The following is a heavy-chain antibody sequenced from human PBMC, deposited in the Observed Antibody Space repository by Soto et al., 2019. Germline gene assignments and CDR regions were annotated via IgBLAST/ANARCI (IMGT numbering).Heavy chain of an antibody. CDR1: GFTFSSYA. V-gene: IGHV3-23*01. CDR3: AKDGGVIVSTYYYVDV. Sequence: GGSLRLSCAASGFTFSSYAMSWVRQAPGKGLEWVSAISGSGGSTYYADSVKGRFTISRDNSKNTLYLQMNSLRAEDTAVYYCAKDGGVIVSTYYYVDVWGKGTTVTVSS. D-gene: IGHD3-16*02. J-gene: IGHJ6*03. CDR2: ISGSGGST.